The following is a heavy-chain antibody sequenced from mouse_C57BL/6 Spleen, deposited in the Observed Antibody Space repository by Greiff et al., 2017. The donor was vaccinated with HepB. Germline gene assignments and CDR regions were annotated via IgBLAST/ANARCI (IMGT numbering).Heavy chain of an antibody. CDR1: GYTFTDYY. D-gene: IGHD2-1*01. Sequence: QVQLKESGAELVRPGASVKLSCKASGYTFTDYYINWVKQRPGQGLEWIARIYPGSGNTYYNEKFKGKATLTAEKSSSTAYMQLSSLTSEDSAVYFCARGNYPYYAMDYWGQRTSVTVSS. J-gene: IGHJ4*01. CDR3: ARGNYPYYAMDY. CDR2: IYPGSGNT. V-gene: IGHV1-76*01.